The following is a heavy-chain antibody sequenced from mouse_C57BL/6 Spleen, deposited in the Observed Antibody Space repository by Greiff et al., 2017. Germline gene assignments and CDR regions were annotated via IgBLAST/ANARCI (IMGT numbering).Heavy chain of an antibody. CDR2: ISDGGSYT. V-gene: IGHV5-4*01. J-gene: IGHJ4*01. Sequence: EVMLVESGGGLVKPGGSLKLSCAASGFTFSSYAMSWVRQTPEKRLEWVATISDGGSYTYYPNNVKGRFTISRDNAQNNLYLQMSHLKSEDTAMYYCAREGDYAMDYWGQGTSVTVAS. CDR3: AREGDYAMDY. CDR1: GFTFSSYA.